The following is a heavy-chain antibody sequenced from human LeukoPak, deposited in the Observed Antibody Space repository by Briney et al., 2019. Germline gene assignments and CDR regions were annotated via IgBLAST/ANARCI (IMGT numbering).Heavy chain of an antibody. V-gene: IGHV4-59*01. CDR2: IYDSGST. Sequence: SETLSLTCTVSGGSISNYHWSWIRQPPGKGLEWIGYIYDSGSTNYSPSLRSRVTISTDTAKNQLSLKLSSVTAADTAVYYCARGTTLGWYGDYWGQGALVTVSS. CDR3: ARGTTLGWYGDY. D-gene: IGHD6-19*01. CDR1: GGSISNYH. J-gene: IGHJ4*02.